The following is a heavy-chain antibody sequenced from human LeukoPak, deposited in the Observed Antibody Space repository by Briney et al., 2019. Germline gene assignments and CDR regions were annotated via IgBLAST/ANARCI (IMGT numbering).Heavy chain of an antibody. CDR3: ARKTTAPAAAGTSPDY. J-gene: IGHJ4*02. Sequence: GGSLRLSCAASGFTFSSYAMSWVRPAPGKGLEWVSAISGSGGSTYYADSVKGRFTISRDNSKNTLYLQMNSLRAEDTAVYYCARKTTAPAAAGTSPDYWGQGTLVTVSS. CDR2: ISGSGGST. V-gene: IGHV3-23*01. D-gene: IGHD6-13*01. CDR1: GFTFSSYA.